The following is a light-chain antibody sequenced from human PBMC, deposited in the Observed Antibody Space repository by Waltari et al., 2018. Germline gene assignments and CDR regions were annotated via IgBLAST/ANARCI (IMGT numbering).Light chain of an antibody. CDR3: CSYAGSSFV. CDR2: DVS. V-gene: IGLV2-11*01. J-gene: IGLJ1*01. Sequence: QSALTQPRSVSGSPGQSVTISCTGTSSDVGGYNYVSWYQQHPGKAPKLMIYDVSNRPSVVPDRFSGSKPGNTASLTISALQAEDEADYYCCSYAGSSFVFGTGTKVTVL. CDR1: SSDVGGYNY.